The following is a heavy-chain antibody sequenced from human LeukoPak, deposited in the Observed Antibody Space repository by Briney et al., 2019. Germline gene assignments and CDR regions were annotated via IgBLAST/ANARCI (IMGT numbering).Heavy chain of an antibody. Sequence: VKVSCKASGGTFSSYAISWVRQAPGQGLEWMGRIIPILGIANYAQKFQGRVTITADKSTSTAYMELSSLRSEDTAVYYCARVWSYYYNSSGDIDYWGQGTLVTVSS. D-gene: IGHD3-22*01. CDR2: IIPILGIA. CDR1: GGTFSSYA. J-gene: IGHJ4*02. V-gene: IGHV1-69*10. CDR3: ARVWSYYYNSSGDIDY.